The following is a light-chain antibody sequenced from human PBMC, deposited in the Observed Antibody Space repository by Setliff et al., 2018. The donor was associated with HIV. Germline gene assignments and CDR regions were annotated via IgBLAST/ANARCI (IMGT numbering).Light chain of an antibody. J-gene: IGLJ1*01. Sequence: QSVLAQPPSASGTPGQRVTISCSGSGSNIGTNTVNWYQQLPGAAPKLLIYSNDQRPSGVPDRFSGSKSGTSASLAISGLQSEDEADYYCAAWDDSLNGHYVFGTGTKVTVL. V-gene: IGLV1-44*01. CDR3: AAWDDSLNGHYV. CDR2: SND. CDR1: GSNIGTNT.